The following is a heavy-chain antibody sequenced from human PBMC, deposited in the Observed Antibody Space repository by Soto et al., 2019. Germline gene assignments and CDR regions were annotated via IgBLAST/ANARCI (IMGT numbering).Heavy chain of an antibody. CDR2: INHSGST. CDR3: ARSGPVLEWLSHSYYYYGMDV. V-gene: IGHV4-34*01. CDR1: GGSFSGYY. J-gene: IGHJ6*02. Sequence: PSETLSLTCAVYGGSFSGYYWSWIRQPPGKGLEWIGEINHSGSTNYNPSLKSRVTISVDTSKNQFSLKLSSVTAADTAVYYCARSGPVLEWLSHSYYYYGMDVWGQGTTVTVSS. D-gene: IGHD3-3*01.